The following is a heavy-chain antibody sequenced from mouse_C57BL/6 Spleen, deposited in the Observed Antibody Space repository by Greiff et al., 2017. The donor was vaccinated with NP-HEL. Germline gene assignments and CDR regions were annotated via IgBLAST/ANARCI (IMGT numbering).Heavy chain of an antibody. V-gene: IGHV1-69*01. J-gene: IGHJ1*03. D-gene: IGHD1-1*01. Sequence: QVQLQQPGAELVMPGASVKLSCKASGYTFTSYWMHWVKQRPGQGLEWIGEIDPYDSYTNYNQKFKGKSTLTVDKSSSTAYMQLSSLTSEDSAVYYCARSTTVVDWYVDVWGTGTTVTVSS. CDR2: IDPYDSYT. CDR1: GYTFTSYW. CDR3: ARSTTVVDWYVDV.